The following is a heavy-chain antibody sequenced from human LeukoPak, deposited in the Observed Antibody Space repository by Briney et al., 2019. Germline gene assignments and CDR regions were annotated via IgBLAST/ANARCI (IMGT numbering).Heavy chain of an antibody. CDR3: ARDNGDYWFDY. D-gene: IGHD4-17*01. J-gene: IGHJ4*02. V-gene: IGHV1-2*02. CDR2: INPNSGGT. Sequence: ASVKVSCKASGYTFTGYYMHWVRQAPGQGLEWMGCINPNSGGTNYAQKFQGRVTMTRDTSISTPYMELTRLRSDDTAVYYCARDNGDYWFDYWGQGSMVTVSS. CDR1: GYTFTGYY.